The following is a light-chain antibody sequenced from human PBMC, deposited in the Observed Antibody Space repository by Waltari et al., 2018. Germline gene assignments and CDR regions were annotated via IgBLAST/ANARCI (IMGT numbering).Light chain of an antibody. CDR1: QSISNW. CDR2: KAS. Sequence: DIQMTQSPSTLSASVGDRVTITCRASQSISNWLAWYQQKAGKAPKLLIYKASSLESGVPSRFSGSGFGTEFTLTISSLQPDDFATYYCQQYRGTFGQGTKLEIK. V-gene: IGKV1-5*03. J-gene: IGKJ2*01. CDR3: QQYRGT.